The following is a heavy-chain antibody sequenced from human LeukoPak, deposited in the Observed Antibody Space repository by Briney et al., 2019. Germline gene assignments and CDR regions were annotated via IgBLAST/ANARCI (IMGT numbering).Heavy chain of an antibody. CDR1: GFTFSSYS. D-gene: IGHD2-2*01. CDR2: IYYSGNT. Sequence: PGGSLRLSCAASGFTFSSYSMNWVRQPPGKGLDWIGSIYYSGNTYYNPSLKSRVTILVDTSKNQFSLKLSSVTAADTAVYYCARVGQLAFDYWGQGTLVTVSS. CDR3: ARVGQLAFDY. V-gene: IGHV4-39*07. J-gene: IGHJ4*02.